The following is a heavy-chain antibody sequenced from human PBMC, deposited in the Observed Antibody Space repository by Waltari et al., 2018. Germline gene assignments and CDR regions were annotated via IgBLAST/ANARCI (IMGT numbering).Heavy chain of an antibody. CDR1: GFTFPSYW. CDR2: IKQDSSEK. Sequence: EERLVESGGDLVQPGGSLRLPCSASGFTFPSYWMIWIRQAPGRGLEWVADIKQDSSEKHYVDSVKGRFTISKDNAKRSLYLQMNSLRVEDTAVYYCARSDTGGTYYYAMDVWGQGTTVTVS. V-gene: IGHV3-7*01. J-gene: IGHJ6*02. CDR3: ARSDTGGTYYYAMDV. D-gene: IGHD1-1*01.